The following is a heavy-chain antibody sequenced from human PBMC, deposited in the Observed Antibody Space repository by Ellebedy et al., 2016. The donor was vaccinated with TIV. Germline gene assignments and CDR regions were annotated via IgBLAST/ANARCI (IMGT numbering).Heavy chain of an antibody. V-gene: IGHV4-34*01. J-gene: IGHJ2*01. CDR1: GGSFSGYY. D-gene: IGHD3-22*01. CDR3: ARGMKDSSGYFYWYFEL. CDR2: INHSRIT. Sequence: MPGGSLRLSCAVYGGSFSGYYWSWIRQPPGKGLEWIGEINHSRITNYNPSLKSRVTISVDTSKNQFSLKLSSVTAADTAVYYCARGMKDSSGYFYWYFELWGRGTLVTVSS.